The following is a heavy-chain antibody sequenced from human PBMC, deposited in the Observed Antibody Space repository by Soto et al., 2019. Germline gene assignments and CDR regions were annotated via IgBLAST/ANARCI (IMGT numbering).Heavy chain of an antibody. D-gene: IGHD5-12*01. CDR2: MNTNSGNT. J-gene: IGHJ4*02. Sequence: ASVKVSCKASGYTFTSYDINWVRQATEQGLEWLGWMNTNSGNTGYAQKFQGRVTMTRNTSISTAYMELSSLRSEDTAVYYCATRGRKWLRFDAFDYWGQGTLVTVSS. CDR3: ATRGRKWLRFDAFDY. V-gene: IGHV1-8*01. CDR1: GYTFTSYD.